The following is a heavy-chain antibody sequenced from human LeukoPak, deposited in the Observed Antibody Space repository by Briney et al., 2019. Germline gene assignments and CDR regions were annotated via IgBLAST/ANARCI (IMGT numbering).Heavy chain of an antibody. V-gene: IGHV4-39*01. D-gene: IGHD6-19*01. CDR3: ARLERKQWYFDY. CDR2: IYYSGST. Sequence: SETLSLICTVSGGSISSSSYYWGWIRQPPGKGLEWIGSIYYSGSTYYNPSLKSRVTMSVDTSKNQFSLKLSSVTAADTAVYYCARLERKQWYFDYWGQGTLVTVSS. CDR1: GGSISSSSYY. J-gene: IGHJ4*02.